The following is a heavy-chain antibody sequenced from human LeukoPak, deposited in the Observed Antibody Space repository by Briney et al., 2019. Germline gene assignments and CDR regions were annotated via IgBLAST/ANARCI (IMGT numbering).Heavy chain of an antibody. V-gene: IGHV3-7*01. D-gene: IGHD1-1*01. CDR1: GFTFSNYW. CDR2: IKEDGSEK. CDR3: TRNRGTDY. Sequence: GGSLRLACAASGFTFSNYWMNWVRQAPGKGLEWVANIKEDGSEKIYVDSVKGRFTISRNNSKNSLYLQINNLRAEDTAVYYCTRNRGTDYWGQGTLVTVSS. J-gene: IGHJ4*02.